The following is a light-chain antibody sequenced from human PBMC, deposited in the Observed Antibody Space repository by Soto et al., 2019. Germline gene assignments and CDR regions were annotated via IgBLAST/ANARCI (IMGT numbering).Light chain of an antibody. Sequence: QPVLTQSPSASASLGASVKLTCTLSSGHSSYAIAWHQQQPEKGPRSLMKIKSDGSHSKGDGIPDRFSGSSSGAERYLTISSLQSEDEADYYCQTWGTGIRVVFGGGTKLTVL. CDR1: SGHSSYA. CDR3: QTWGTGIRVV. CDR2: IKSDGSH. V-gene: IGLV4-69*01. J-gene: IGLJ2*01.